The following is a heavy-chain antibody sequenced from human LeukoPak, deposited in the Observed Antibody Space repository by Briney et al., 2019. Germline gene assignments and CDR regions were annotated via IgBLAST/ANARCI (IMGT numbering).Heavy chain of an antibody. D-gene: IGHD6-13*01. V-gene: IGHV4-59*01. CDR2: IYYSGST. CDR3: AREWYSSSWSSYFDY. J-gene: IGHJ4*02. Sequence: PSETLSLTCTVSGGSISSYYWSWIRQPPGKGLEWIGYIYYSGSTNYNPSLKSRVTISVDTSKNQFSLKLSSVTAADTAVYYCAREWYSSSWSSYFDYWGQGTLVIVSS. CDR1: GGSISSYY.